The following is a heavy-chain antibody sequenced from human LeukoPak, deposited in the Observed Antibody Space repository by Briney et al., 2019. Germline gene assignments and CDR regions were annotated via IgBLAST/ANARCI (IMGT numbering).Heavy chain of an antibody. D-gene: IGHD2-2*01. Sequence: SETLSLTCTVSGGSISNYYWSWIRQPPGKGLEWIGYIYYSGSTNYNPSLKSRVTTSVDTSKNQFSLRLNSVTAADTAVYYCVRQGTITYAYFDSWGQGVPVTVSS. CDR2: IYYSGST. J-gene: IGHJ4*02. V-gene: IGHV4-59*08. CDR1: GGSISNYY. CDR3: VRQGTITYAYFDS.